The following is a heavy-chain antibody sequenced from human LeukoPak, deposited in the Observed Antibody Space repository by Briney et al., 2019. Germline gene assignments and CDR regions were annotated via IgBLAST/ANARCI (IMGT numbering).Heavy chain of an antibody. V-gene: IGHV1-2*02. CDR2: INPNSGGT. J-gene: IGHJ4*02. D-gene: IGHD3-22*01. Sequence: GASVKVSCKASGYTFTGYYMHWVRQAPGQGLEWMGWINPNSGGTNYAQKFQGRVTMTRDTSISTAYMELSRLRSDDTAVYYCARSDYYDSSGYLLDYWGQGTLVTVSS. CDR3: ARSDYYDSSGYLLDY. CDR1: GYTFTGYY.